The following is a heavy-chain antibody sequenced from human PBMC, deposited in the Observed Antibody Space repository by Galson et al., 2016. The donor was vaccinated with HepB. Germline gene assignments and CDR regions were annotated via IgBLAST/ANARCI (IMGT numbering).Heavy chain of an antibody. Sequence: SLRLSCAASGFTFSSYAMSWVRQAPGKGLEWVSAISGSGGSTYYADSVKGRFTISRDNSKNTLYLQMNSLRAEDTAVYYCARYYDILTGYSNYGMDYWGQGTLVTVSS. CDR1: GFTFSSYA. J-gene: IGHJ4*02. V-gene: IGHV3-23*01. D-gene: IGHD3-9*01. CDR3: ARYYDILTGYSNYGMDY. CDR2: ISGSGGST.